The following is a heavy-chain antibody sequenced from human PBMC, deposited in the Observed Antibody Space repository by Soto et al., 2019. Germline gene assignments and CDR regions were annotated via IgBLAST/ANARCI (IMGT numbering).Heavy chain of an antibody. V-gene: IGHV3-30*18. D-gene: IGHD6-19*01. CDR3: AKARYASGWSGLDT. Sequence: LRLSCASSRFNFSAYGMHWVRQAPGKGLEWVAGISYDGVNKFYSASMKGRLTVSRDNAKNTFYLQMNSLRPADTALYYCAKARYASGWSGLDTWGQGALVTVSS. J-gene: IGHJ5*02. CDR1: RFNFSAYG. CDR2: ISYDGVNK.